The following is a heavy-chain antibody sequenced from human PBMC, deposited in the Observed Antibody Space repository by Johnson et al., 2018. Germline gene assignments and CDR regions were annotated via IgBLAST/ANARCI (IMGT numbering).Heavy chain of an antibody. CDR3: ARDRTSRKRGPAEDFQH. CDR2: LNPNSGNT. CDR1: GYTFTSYD. V-gene: IGHV1-8*01. D-gene: IGHD1-14*01. J-gene: IGHJ1*01. Sequence: QVQLVQSGAEVKKPGASVKVSCKASGYTFTSYDINWVRQATGQGLEWMGWLNPNSGNTGYAQKFPGRVTIAADESTGTAYRELSSLRFEDTAGDYCARDRTSRKRGPAEDFQHWGQGTLVTGSS.